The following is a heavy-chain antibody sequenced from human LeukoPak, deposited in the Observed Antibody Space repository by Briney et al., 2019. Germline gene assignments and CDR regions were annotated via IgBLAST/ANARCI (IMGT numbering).Heavy chain of an antibody. J-gene: IGHJ4*02. CDR1: GYTFTGYY. V-gene: IGHV1-2*02. CDR2: INPNSGGT. D-gene: IGHD6-19*01. Sequence: ASVTVSFKASGYTFTGYYMHWVRQAPGQGLEWMGWINPNSGGTNYAQKFQGRVTMTRDTSISTAYMELRSLRSDDTAVYYCTRAVADAYYFDYWGQGTLVTVSS. CDR3: TRAVADAYYFDY.